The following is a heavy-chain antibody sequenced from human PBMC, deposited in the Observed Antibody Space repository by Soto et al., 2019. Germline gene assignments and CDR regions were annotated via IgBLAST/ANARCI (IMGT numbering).Heavy chain of an antibody. V-gene: IGHV4-59*01. D-gene: IGHD5-18*01. CDR2: IYYSGST. J-gene: IGHJ6*02. Sequence: SETLSLTCTVSGGSISSYYWSWIRQPPGKGLEWIGYIYYSGSTNYNPSLKSRVTISVDTSMNQFSLKLSSVTAADTAVYYCASSRGYSYGTYYYYYGMDVWGQGTTVTVSS. CDR1: GGSISSYY. CDR3: ASSRGYSYGTYYYYYGMDV.